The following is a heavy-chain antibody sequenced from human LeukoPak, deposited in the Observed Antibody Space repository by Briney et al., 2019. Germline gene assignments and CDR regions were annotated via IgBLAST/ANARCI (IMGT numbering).Heavy chain of an antibody. J-gene: IGHJ6*02. CDR2: IKQDGSEK. CDR3: AQRGYSYGSVSYYYGMDV. CDR1: GFTFSSYW. D-gene: IGHD5-18*01. Sequence: GGSLRLSCAASGFTFSSYWMSWVRQAPGKGLEWVANIKQDGSEKYYVDSVKGRFTISRDNAKNSLYLQMNSLRAEDTAVYYCAQRGYSYGSVSYYYGMDVWGQGTTVTVSS. V-gene: IGHV3-7*01.